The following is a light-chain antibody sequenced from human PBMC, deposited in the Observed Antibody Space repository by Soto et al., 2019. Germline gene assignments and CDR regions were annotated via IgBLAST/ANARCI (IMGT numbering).Light chain of an antibody. CDR1: QSVSTNY. CDR2: GAS. J-gene: IGKJ1*01. V-gene: IGKV3-20*01. CDR3: QQYGRSPWT. Sequence: EIVLTQSPGTLSLSPGERATLSCRASQSVSTNYLAWYQQKPGQAPRLLIYGASSRATGIADRFSGSGSGIDLTLTVSRLELEDFAVYYCQQYGRSPWTFGRGTKVDIK.